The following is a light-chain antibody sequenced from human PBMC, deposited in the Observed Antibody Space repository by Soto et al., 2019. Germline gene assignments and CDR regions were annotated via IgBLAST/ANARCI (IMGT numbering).Light chain of an antibody. J-gene: IGLJ1*01. Sequence: QSALTQPPSASGSLGQSVTISCTGTSSDIGRYEFVSWYQHHPGKAPKLIISEVTERPSGVPDRFSGSKSGNTASLTVSGLQADDEADYFCCSYAGTKYYVFGTGTKVIAL. V-gene: IGLV2-8*01. CDR3: CSYAGTKYYV. CDR1: SSDIGRYEF. CDR2: EVT.